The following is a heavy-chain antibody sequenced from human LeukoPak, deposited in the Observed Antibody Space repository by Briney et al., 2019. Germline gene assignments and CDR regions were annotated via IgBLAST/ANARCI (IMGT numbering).Heavy chain of an antibody. J-gene: IGHJ4*02. Sequence: SETLSLTCTVSGYSISSGYYWGWIRQPPGKGLEWIGSLYHSGSTYCNPSLKSRVTISVDTSKNQFSLKLSSVTAADTAVYYCARARREMVDYWGQGTLVTVPS. CDR2: LYHSGST. CDR3: ARARREMVDY. CDR1: GYSISSGYY. D-gene: IGHD5-24*01. V-gene: IGHV4-38-2*02.